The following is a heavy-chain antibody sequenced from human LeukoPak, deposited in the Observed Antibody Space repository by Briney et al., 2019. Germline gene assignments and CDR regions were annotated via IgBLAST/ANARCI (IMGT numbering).Heavy chain of an antibody. D-gene: IGHD3-3*01. CDR3: AGDRYDFWSGYYVKRDAFDI. J-gene: IGHJ3*02. CDR2: ISAYNGNT. CDR1: GYTFTSYG. Sequence: GASVKASCKASGYTFTSYGISWVRQAPGQGLEWMGWISAYNGNTNYAQKLQGRVTMTTDTSTSTAYMELRSLRSDDTAVYYCAGDRYDFWSGYYVKRDAFDIWGQGTMVTVSS. V-gene: IGHV1-18*01.